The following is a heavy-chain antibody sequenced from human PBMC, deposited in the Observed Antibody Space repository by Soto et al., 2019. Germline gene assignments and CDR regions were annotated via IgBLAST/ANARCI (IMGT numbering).Heavy chain of an antibody. CDR3: ARDYYDSSESMDV. CDR1: CYSISGYY. J-gene: IGHJ6*02. V-gene: IGHV4-59*01. Sequence: SETLSLSCTVSCYSISGYYWAWMMQPPGKRLEWIGYIYSSSGNTDYNPSLNRRATISIDMSKNQVSLRLRAVTAADTAMYYCARDYYDSSESMDVWGQGTTVT. CDR2: IYSSSGNT. D-gene: IGHD3-22*01.